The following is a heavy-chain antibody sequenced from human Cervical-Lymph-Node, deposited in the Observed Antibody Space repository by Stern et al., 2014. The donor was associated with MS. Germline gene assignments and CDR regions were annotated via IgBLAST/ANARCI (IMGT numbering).Heavy chain of an antibody. CDR1: GGTFSSDA. CDR3: ASGTRSSWYFDF. D-gene: IGHD6-13*01. CDR2: IIPIFETA. V-gene: IGHV1-69*01. J-gene: IGHJ4*02. Sequence: VQLVKSGAEVKKPGSSMKVSCKASGGTFSSDAIGWVRQAPGQGLEWMGGIIPIFETANYAQKFQGRVTITADQSTKTAYLELSSLTSGDTAMYFCASGTRSSWYFDFWGQGTLVTVST.